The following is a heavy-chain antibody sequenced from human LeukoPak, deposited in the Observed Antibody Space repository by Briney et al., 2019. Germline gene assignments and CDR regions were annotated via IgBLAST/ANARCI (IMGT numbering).Heavy chain of an antibody. V-gene: IGHV1-2*06. CDR2: INPNSGGT. J-gene: IGHJ4*02. D-gene: IGHD3-9*01. Sequence: ASVKVSCKASGYTFTGYYMHWVRQAPGQGLEWMGRINPNSGGTNYAQKFQGRVTMTRDTSISTAYMELSRLRSDDTAVYYCARDNSRRGGYFDWLLGTHYYFDYWGQGTLVTVSS. CDR3: ARDNSRRGGYFDWLLGTHYYFDY. CDR1: GYTFTGYY.